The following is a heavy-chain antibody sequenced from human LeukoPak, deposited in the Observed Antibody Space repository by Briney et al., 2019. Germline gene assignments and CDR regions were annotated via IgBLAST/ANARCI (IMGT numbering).Heavy chain of an antibody. V-gene: IGHV3-48*03. CDR3: ARDQLVRGVIILDY. CDR1: GFTFSSYE. CDR2: ISSSGSTI. Sequence: GGSLRLSCAASGFTFSSYEMNCLRQAPGKGLEWVSYISSSGSTIYYADSVKGRFTISRDNAKNSLYLQMNSLRAEDTAVYYCARDQLVRGVIILDYWGQGTLVTVSS. D-gene: IGHD3-10*01. J-gene: IGHJ4*02.